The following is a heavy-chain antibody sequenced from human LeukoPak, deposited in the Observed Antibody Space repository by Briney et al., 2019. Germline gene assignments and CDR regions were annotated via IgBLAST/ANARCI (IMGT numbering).Heavy chain of an antibody. D-gene: IGHD6-19*01. V-gene: IGHV3-9*01. J-gene: IGHJ4*02. CDR1: GFTFDDYA. CDR2: ISWNSGSI. CDR3: AKISSGWYDYDY. Sequence: GRSLRLSCTASGFTFDDYAMHWVRQAPGKGLEWVSGISWNSGSIGYADSVKGRFTISRDNAKNSLYLQMNSLRAEDTALYYCAKISSGWYDYDYWGQGTLVTVSS.